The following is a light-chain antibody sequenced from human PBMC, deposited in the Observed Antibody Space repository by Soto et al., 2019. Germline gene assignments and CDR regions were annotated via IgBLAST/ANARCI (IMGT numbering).Light chain of an antibody. J-gene: IGKJ5*01. CDR1: QSVNTNY. Sequence: EIVLTQSPSTLSLSPGERATLSCRASQSVNTNYLAWYQQKSGQAPRLLIYGASSRATGIPDRFSGSGSGTDFTLTISRLEPEDFAAYFCQQYGSSPITFGQGTRLEI. CDR2: GAS. V-gene: IGKV3-20*01. CDR3: QQYGSSPIT.